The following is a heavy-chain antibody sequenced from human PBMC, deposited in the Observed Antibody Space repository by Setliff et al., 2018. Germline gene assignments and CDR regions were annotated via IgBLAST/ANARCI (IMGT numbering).Heavy chain of an antibody. Sequence: SETLSLTCTVSGGSFNSANYYWNWIRQPPGKGLEWIGFIFSSGTTSYNPSLMSCVFMSIDTSQNQVSLRLSSVTAADTAVYYCVRGANDILTTYALDIWGEGTMVTVSS. CDR2: IFSSGTT. CDR1: GGSFNSANYY. D-gene: IGHD3-9*01. V-gene: IGHV4-30-4*08. CDR3: VRGANDILTTYALDI. J-gene: IGHJ3*02.